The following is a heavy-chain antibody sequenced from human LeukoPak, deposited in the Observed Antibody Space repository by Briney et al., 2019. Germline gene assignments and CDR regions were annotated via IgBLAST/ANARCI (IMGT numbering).Heavy chain of an antibody. Sequence: GASVKVSCKASGYTFTSYGISWVRQAPGQGLDWMGWISAYNGNTNHAQKLQGRVPITTDPSTSTAYMELRSLRSDDTAVYYGARDRRWESSSWKEIDCWGQGTLVTVSS. J-gene: IGHJ4*02. D-gene: IGHD6-13*01. V-gene: IGHV1-18*01. CDR1: GYTFTSYG. CDR3: ARDRRWESSSWKEIDC. CDR2: ISAYNGNT.